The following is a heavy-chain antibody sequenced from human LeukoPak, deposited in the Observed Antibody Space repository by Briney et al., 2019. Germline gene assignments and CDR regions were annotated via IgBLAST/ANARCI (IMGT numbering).Heavy chain of an antibody. D-gene: IGHD3-3*01. J-gene: IGHJ4*02. CDR2: INHSGST. CDR3: ARVRDRWDFWSGYYPAFDY. Sequence: SETLSLTCAVYGGSFSGYYWSWIRQPPGKGLEWIGEINHSGSTNYNPSLKSRVTISVDTSKNQFSLKLSSVTAADTAVYYCARVRDRWDFWSGYYPAFDYLGQGTLVTVSS. V-gene: IGHV4-34*01. CDR1: GGSFSGYY.